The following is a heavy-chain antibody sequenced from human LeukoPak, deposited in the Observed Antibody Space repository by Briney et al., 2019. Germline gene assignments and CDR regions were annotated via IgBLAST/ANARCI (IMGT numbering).Heavy chain of an antibody. Sequence: GGSLRLSCAASGFTFRNHWMHLVRQAPGKGLLWVARINYDGSDTSHADSVEGRFTISRDNAKDTLYLQMNSLRVEDTAVYYCARNNWGIDYWGQGTLVAVSS. V-gene: IGHV3-74*01. J-gene: IGHJ4*02. D-gene: IGHD7-27*01. CDR1: GFTFRNHW. CDR3: ARNNWGIDY. CDR2: INYDGSDT.